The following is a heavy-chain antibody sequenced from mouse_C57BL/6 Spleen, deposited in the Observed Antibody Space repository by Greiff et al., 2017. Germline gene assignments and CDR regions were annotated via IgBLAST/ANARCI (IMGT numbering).Heavy chain of an antibody. J-gene: IGHJ2*01. V-gene: IGHV5-9-1*02. Sequence: EVMLVESGEGLVKPGGSLKLSCAASGFTFSSYAMSWVRQTPEKRLEWVAYISSGGDYIYYADTVKGRFTISRDNARNTLYLQMSSLRSEDTAMYYCTSGDPYYFDYWGQGTTLTVSS. CDR2: ISSGGDYI. CDR3: TSGDPYYFDY. CDR1: GFTFSSYA.